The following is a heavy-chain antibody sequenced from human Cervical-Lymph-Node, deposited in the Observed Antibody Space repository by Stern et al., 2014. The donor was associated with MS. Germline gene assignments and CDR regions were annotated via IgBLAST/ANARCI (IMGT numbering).Heavy chain of an antibody. CDR3: ARGVRAIVGATGLDY. Sequence: EVQLVQSGGGLVQPGGSLRLSCAASGFTFSSYWMSWVRQAPGKGLEWVANIKQDGSEKYYVDSVKGRFTISRDNAKNSLYLQMNSLRAEDTAVYYCARGVRAIVGATGLDYWGQGTLVTVSS. J-gene: IGHJ4*02. CDR1: GFTFSSYW. V-gene: IGHV3-7*01. CDR2: IKQDGSEK. D-gene: IGHD1-26*01.